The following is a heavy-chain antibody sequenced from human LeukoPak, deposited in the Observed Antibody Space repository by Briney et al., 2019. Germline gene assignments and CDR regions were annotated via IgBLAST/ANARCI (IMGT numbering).Heavy chain of an antibody. Sequence: GGSLRLSYAASGFTFSNYAMNWVRQAPGKGLEWVSVITSGGSTYYADSVKGRFTISRDNSKNTLYLQMNSLRAEDTAVYYCAKRLPVVGDRNRAFDYWGQGTLVTVSS. CDR1: GFTFSNYA. J-gene: IGHJ4*02. CDR2: ITSGGST. D-gene: IGHD2-21*02. CDR3: AKRLPVVGDRNRAFDY. V-gene: IGHV3-23*01.